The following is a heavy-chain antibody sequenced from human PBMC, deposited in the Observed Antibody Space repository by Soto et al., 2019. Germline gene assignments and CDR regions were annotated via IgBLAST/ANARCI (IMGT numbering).Heavy chain of an antibody. CDR3: ARDSRSYDFWSGYYN. D-gene: IGHD3-3*01. CDR1: GGSISSSNW. V-gene: IGHV4-4*02. J-gene: IGHJ4*02. CDR2: IYHSGST. Sequence: SETLSLTCAVSGGSISSSNWWSWVRQPPGKGLEWIGEIYHSGSTNYNPSLKSRVTISVDKSKNQFSLKLSSVTAADTAVYYCARDSRSYDFWSGYYNWGQGTLVTVSS.